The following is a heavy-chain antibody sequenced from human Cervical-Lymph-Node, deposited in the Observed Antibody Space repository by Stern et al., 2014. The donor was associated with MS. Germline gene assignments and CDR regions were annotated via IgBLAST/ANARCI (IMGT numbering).Heavy chain of an antibody. CDR3: AHSLGAFGMDV. CDR1: GFSLSSVGVG. CDR2: LYWDDDK. V-gene: IGHV2-5*02. J-gene: IGHJ6*02. Sequence: TLRESGPTLVKPTQTLTLTCTFSGFSLSSVGVGVGWVRQPPGKALEWLGLLYWDDDKRYRPSLKNRLNITKDTSKNQVFLSITHLDPVDTGTYYCAHSLGAFGMDVWGQGTTVTVSS.